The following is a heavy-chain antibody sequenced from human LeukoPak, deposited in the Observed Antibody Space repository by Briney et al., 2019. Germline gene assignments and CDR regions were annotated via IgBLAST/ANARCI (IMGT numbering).Heavy chain of an antibody. D-gene: IGHD6-13*01. J-gene: IGHJ4*02. CDR1: GASMTKFY. CDR3: ASQRYSRTGRFDY. CDR2: IYHSGNS. Sequence: SETLSLTCTVSGASMTKFYWTWIRRPPGKPLEWLGYIYHSGNSNYNPSLKSRVTISVDTSKNQFSLKMNSVTAADTAIYYCASQRYSRTGRFDYWGQGVLVTVSS. V-gene: IGHV4-59*08.